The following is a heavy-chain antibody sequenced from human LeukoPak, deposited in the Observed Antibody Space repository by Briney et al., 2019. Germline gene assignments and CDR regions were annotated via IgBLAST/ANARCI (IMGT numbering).Heavy chain of an antibody. Sequence: ASVSVSCKASGYTFTSYYMHWVRHAPGQGLEWTGIINPSGGSTSYAQKFQGRVTMTRDTSTSTVYMELSSLRSEDTAVYYCARAGEMATTPYGMDVWGQGTTVTVSS. D-gene: IGHD5-24*01. V-gene: IGHV1-46*01. CDR2: INPSGGST. CDR3: ARAGEMATTPYGMDV. J-gene: IGHJ6*02. CDR1: GYTFTSYY.